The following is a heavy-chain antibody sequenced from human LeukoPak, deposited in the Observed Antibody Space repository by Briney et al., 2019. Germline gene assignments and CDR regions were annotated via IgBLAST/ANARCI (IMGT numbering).Heavy chain of an antibody. D-gene: IGHD1-26*01. J-gene: IGHJ4*02. V-gene: IGHV3-23*01. Sequence: GGPLRLSCAASGFTFSSYTMSWVRQAPGKGLEWVSAISDSGAGTFYADSVKGRFTISRDNSRNTLYLQMNSLRAEDTAIYYCAKGRSGTYYFDYWGQGTLVTVSS. CDR1: GFTFSSYT. CDR3: AKGRSGTYYFDY. CDR2: ISDSGAGT.